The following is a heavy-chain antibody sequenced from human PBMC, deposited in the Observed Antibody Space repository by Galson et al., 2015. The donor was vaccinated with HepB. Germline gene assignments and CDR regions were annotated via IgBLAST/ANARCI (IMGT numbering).Heavy chain of an antibody. CDR1: GFTFRSYT. J-gene: IGHJ4*02. D-gene: IGHD3-3*01. V-gene: IGHV3-30*18. Sequence: SLRLSCAASGFTFRSYTMHWVRQAPGKGLEWVAAISYDGSDKYYSDSVKGRFTVSRDNSANTLYLQMNSLRREDTALYYCANAPPRYDVWSGYYWGQGTLVTVSS. CDR3: ANAPPRYDVWSGYY. CDR2: ISYDGSDK.